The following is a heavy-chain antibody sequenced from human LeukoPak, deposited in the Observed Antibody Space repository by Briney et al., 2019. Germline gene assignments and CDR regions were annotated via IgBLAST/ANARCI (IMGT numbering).Heavy chain of an antibody. V-gene: IGHV3-66*01. J-gene: IGHJ3*02. CDR3: ARVYYSGTYSDAFDI. Sequence: GGSLRLSCAASGFTVSSNFMSWVRQAPGKGLEWVSVIYSGGSTYYADSVKGRFTISRDNSKNTLYLQMNSLRAEDTAVYYCARVYYSGTYSDAFDIWGQGTMVTISS. D-gene: IGHD1-26*01. CDR2: IYSGGST. CDR1: GFTVSSNF.